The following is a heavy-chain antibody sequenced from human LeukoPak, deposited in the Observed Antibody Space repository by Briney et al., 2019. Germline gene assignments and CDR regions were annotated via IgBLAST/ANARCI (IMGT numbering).Heavy chain of an antibody. V-gene: IGHV3-23*01. CDR3: ARGYVSLGYFFS. CDR1: GFTFNNYA. D-gene: IGHD2-15*01. J-gene: IGHJ4*02. CDR2: MSVGSDTT. Sequence: GGSLSLSCAASGFTFNNYAMSWVRQAPGKGLEWVSAMSVGSDTTYSAAPVKGPFTCSRDNTKNPLYLQMNSLRAEHTAIYYCARGYVSLGYFFSWGERTLGTVSP.